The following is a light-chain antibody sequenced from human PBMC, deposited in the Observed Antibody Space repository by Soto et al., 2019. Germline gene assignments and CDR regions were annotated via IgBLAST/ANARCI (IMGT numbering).Light chain of an antibody. V-gene: IGKV1-9*01. CDR1: QGITSY. CDR2: SAS. J-gene: IGKJ4*01. Sequence: IQLTQSPSSLSASVGDRVTITCTASQGITSYLAWYQQRPGKAPGLLIYSASTLQSGVPSRFSGSGYGTDFSLTISNLQPEDFATYYCQQLYSHPRTFGGGTKVDNK. CDR3: QQLYSHPRT.